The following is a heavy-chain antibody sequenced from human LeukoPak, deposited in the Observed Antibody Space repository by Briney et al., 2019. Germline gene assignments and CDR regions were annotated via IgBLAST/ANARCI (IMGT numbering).Heavy chain of an antibody. D-gene: IGHD6-19*01. V-gene: IGHV3-66*01. CDR2: IYRDGSS. Sequence: GGSLRLSCVASGLSVSSNYMSWVRQAPGKGLEWVSVIYRDGSSYYAESVKGRFTISRDNSKNTLYIQMNSLRDEDTAVYYCARGDASGWSYWGQGALVTVSS. CDR1: GLSVSSNY. J-gene: IGHJ4*02. CDR3: ARGDASGWSY.